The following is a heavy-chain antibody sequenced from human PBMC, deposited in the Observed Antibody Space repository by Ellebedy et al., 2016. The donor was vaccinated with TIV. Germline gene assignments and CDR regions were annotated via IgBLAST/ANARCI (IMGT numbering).Heavy chain of an antibody. D-gene: IGHD3/OR15-3a*01. J-gene: IGHJ6*02. V-gene: IGHV4-38-2*02. CDR2: IYHSGST. Sequence: SETLSLTXSVSGYSIRSGYYWGWIRQPPGRGLEWIGKIYHSGSTYYSPSLRSRVTLSLDTSKNHLSLRLTSVTAADTAVYYCARTDLRYGMDVWGQGTMVTVS. CDR1: GYSIRSGYY. CDR3: ARTDLRYGMDV.